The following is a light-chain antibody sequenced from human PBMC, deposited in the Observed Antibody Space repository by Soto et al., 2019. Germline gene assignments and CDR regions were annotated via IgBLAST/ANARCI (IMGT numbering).Light chain of an antibody. Sequence: DIVLTQSPGTLSLSPGERATLSCRASQRVSSYLVWYQQKPGQAPRLLIYGASSRATGIPDRFSGSGSGTDFTLTISRLAHEDFAVYYCQQYASSSRTFGQGTKVEIQ. V-gene: IGKV3-20*01. CDR2: GAS. CDR1: QRVSSY. CDR3: QQYASSSRT. J-gene: IGKJ1*01.